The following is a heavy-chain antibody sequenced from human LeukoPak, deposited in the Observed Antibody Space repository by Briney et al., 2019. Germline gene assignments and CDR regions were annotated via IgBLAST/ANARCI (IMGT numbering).Heavy chain of an antibody. CDR1: GYTFTSYD. CDR3: VQSGDYGGVGYFDY. Sequence: ASVKVSCKASGYTFTSYDINWVRQATGQGLEWMGWMNPNSGNTGYAQKFQGRVTMTRNTSISTAYMELSSLRSEDTAVYYCVQSGDYGGVGYFDYWGQGTLVTVSS. V-gene: IGHV1-8*01. CDR2: MNPNSGNT. D-gene: IGHD2-21*02. J-gene: IGHJ4*02.